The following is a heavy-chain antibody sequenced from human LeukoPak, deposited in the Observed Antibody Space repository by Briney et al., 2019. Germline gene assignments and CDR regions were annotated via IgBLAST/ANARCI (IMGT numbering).Heavy chain of an antibody. Sequence: PSQTLSLTCTVSGDSITSGDYYWSWIRQPPGKGLEWIGYIYHTGSTYINPSLRSHVTISIDRSRIQFSLTLTSVTAADAAVYYCARAPRSWYNFDYWGQGTLVTVSS. V-gene: IGHV4-30-2*01. CDR1: GDSITSGDYY. J-gene: IGHJ4*02. CDR3: ARAPRSWYNFDY. CDR2: IYHTGST. D-gene: IGHD1-1*01.